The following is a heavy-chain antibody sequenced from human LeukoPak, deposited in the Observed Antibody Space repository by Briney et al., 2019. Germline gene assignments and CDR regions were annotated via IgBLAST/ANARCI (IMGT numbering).Heavy chain of an antibody. J-gene: IGHJ4*02. CDR2: INAGNDNT. CDR1: GYTFTSYA. D-gene: IGHD6-13*01. Sequence: PLASVKVSCKASGYTFTSYAMHWVRQAPGQRLEWMSWINAGNDNTKYSQKFQGRVTITRDTSASTDYMELSSLRSEDTAVYYCARMYSSSWSAPDYWGQGTLVTVSS. V-gene: IGHV1-3*01. CDR3: ARMYSSSWSAPDY.